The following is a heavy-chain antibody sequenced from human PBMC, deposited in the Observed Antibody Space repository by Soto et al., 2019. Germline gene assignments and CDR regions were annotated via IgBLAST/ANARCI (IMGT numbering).Heavy chain of an antibody. CDR3: ARDVLSGCHG. V-gene: IGHV3-30-3*01. J-gene: IGHJ4*02. CDR2: ISYDGGNK. Sequence: GGSLRLSCAASGFTFSSYAMHWVRQSPGKGLEWVAVISYDGGNKYYADSVKGRFTISRDNSKNTLYLQMNSLRAEDTAVYYCARDVLSGCHGWGQETLVTVSS. D-gene: IGHD6-19*01. CDR1: GFTFSSYA.